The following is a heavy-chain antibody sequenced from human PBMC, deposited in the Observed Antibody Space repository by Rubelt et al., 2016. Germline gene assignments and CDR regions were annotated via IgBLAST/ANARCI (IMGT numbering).Heavy chain of an antibody. CDR3: STDLLDGYLGF. CDR1: GFTFSNAW. CDR2: IKSKSVGGTT. Sequence: EVQLVESGGGLVKPGGSLTLSCAASGFTFSNAWIHWVRQAPGKGLEWVGRIKSKSVGGTTDFAAPVKNRFIISRDDSKNTLYLQRNSLKTEDTAVYYGSTDLLDGYLGFWGQGTLVTVSS. J-gene: IGHJ4*02. V-gene: IGHV3-15*01. D-gene: IGHD2-15*01.